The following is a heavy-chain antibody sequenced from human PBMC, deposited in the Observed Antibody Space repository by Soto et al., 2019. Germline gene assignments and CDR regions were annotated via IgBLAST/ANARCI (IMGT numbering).Heavy chain of an antibody. D-gene: IGHD3-22*01. J-gene: IGHJ5*01. V-gene: IGHV3-23*01. CDR2: IIGTDTT. CDR1: GFTFKNCG. Sequence: GGSLRLSCTASGFTFKNCGMIWVRQAPGKGLEWVAAIIGTDTTNYADSVKGRFTISRDNSKDTLYLQMNGLRVEDTAIYYCSKVEPLYSSHPWDSWGHGPLVTVSS. CDR3: SKVEPLYSSHPWDS.